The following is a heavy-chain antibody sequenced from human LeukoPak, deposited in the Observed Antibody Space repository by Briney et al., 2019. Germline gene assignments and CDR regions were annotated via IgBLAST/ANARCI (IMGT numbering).Heavy chain of an antibody. Sequence: GGSLRLSCAASGVTLSSYAMSWAHQAPGKGLEWVSGISSSGSGGNTYYADSVKGRFTISRDSSKNTLFLHMNTLRAEDTAIYYCAKDRTAGASYWYFDLWGRGTLVTVSS. CDR2: ISSSGSGGNT. V-gene: IGHV3-23*01. CDR1: GVTLSSYA. J-gene: IGHJ2*01. D-gene: IGHD4/OR15-4a*01. CDR3: AKDRTAGASYWYFDL.